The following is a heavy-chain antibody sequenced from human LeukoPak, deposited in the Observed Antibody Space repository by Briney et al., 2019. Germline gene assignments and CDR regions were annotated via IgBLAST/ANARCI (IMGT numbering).Heavy chain of an antibody. CDR2: ISYDGSNK. J-gene: IGHJ5*02. CDR1: GFTFSSYA. D-gene: IGHD2-2*02. V-gene: IGHV3-30-3*01. Sequence: GRSLRLSCAASGFTFSSYAMHWVRQAPGKGLEWVAVISYDGSNKYYAGSVKGRFTISRDNSKNTLYLQMNSLRAEDTAVYYCARDQNPIRFDPWGQGTLVTVSS. CDR3: ARDQNPIRFDP.